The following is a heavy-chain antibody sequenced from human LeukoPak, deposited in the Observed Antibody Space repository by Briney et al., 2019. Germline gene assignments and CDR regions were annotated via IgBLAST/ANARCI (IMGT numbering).Heavy chain of an antibody. CDR1: GFTFSDYY. J-gene: IGHJ4*02. D-gene: IGHD6-13*01. Sequence: GGSLRLSCAASGFTFSDYYMSWIRQAPGKGLEWVSYISSSGSTIYYADSVKGRFTISRDNAKNSLYLQMNSLRVEDTAVYYCVKDGMSMDSSWFDYWGQGTLVTVSS. CDR2: ISSSGSTI. V-gene: IGHV3-11*01. CDR3: VKDGMSMDSSWFDY.